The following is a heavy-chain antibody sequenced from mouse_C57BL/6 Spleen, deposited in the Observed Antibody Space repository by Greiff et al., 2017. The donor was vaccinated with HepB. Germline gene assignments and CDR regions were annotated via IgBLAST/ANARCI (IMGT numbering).Heavy chain of an antibody. CDR1: GFSLTSYG. V-gene: IGHV2-9*01. CDR2: IWGGGST. J-gene: IGHJ4*01. CDR3: AKHNYSGSRRPSYAMDY. D-gene: IGHD1-1*01. Sequence: VQLVESGPGLVAPSQSLSITCTVSGFSLTSYGVDWVRQPPGKGLEWLGVIWGGGSTTYNSALMSRLSISKDNSKSQVFLKMNSLQNDDTAMYYCAKHNYSGSRRPSYAMDYWGQGTSVTVSS.